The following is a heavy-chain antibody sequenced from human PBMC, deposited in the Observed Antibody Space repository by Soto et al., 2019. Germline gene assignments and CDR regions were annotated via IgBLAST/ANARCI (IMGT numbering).Heavy chain of an antibody. CDR2: ISGSGGST. CDR3: AKDQEQQLVQGEFDY. V-gene: IGHV3-23*01. D-gene: IGHD6-13*01. CDR1: GFTLSSYA. J-gene: IGHJ4*02. Sequence: GGSLRLSCAASGFTLSSYAMSWVRQAPGKGLEWVSAISGSGGSTYYADSVKGRFTISRDNSKNTLYLQMNSLRAEDTAVYYCAKDQEQQLVQGEFDYWGQGTLVTVSS.